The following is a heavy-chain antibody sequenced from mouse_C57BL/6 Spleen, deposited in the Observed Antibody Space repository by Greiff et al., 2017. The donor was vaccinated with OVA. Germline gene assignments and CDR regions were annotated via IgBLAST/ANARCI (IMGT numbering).Heavy chain of an antibody. Sequence: VQVVESGAELARPGASVKLSCKASGYTFTSYGISWVKQRTGQGLEWIGEIYPRSGNTYYNEKFKGKATLTADKSSSTAYMELRSLTSEDSAVFVCARKDSDGSRWYYLDYWGQGTTLTVSS. V-gene: IGHV1-81*01. CDR3: ARKDSDGSRWYYLDY. CDR1: GYTFTSYG. J-gene: IGHJ2*01. D-gene: IGHD1-1*01. CDR2: IYPRSGNT.